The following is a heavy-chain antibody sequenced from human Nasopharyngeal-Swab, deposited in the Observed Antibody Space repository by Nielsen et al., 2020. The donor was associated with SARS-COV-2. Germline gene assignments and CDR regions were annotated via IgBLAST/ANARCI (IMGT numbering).Heavy chain of an antibody. Sequence: ASVKVSCKASGYTFTSYYMHWVRQAPGQGLEWMGIINPSGGSTSYAQKFQGRVTMTRDTSTSTVYMELSSLRSEDTAVYYCARDGVLTIFGVWRAPGSEYYFDYWGQRTLVTVSS. CDR1: GYTFTSYY. D-gene: IGHD3-3*01. V-gene: IGHV1-46*01. CDR2: INPSGGST. CDR3: ARDGVLTIFGVWRAPGSEYYFDY. J-gene: IGHJ4*02.